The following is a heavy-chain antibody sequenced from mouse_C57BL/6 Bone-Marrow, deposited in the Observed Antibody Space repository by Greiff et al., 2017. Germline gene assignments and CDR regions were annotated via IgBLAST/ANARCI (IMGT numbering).Heavy chain of an antibody. CDR2: ISDGGSYT. J-gene: IGHJ3*01. D-gene: IGHD1-1*01. CDR1: GFTFSSYA. CDR3: ARYYYGSMFAY. V-gene: IGHV5-4*01. Sequence: EVQRVESGGGLVKPGGSLKLSCAASGFTFSSYAMSWVRQTPEKRLEWVATISDGGSYTYYPDNVKGRFTISRANAKNNLYLQMSHLKSEDTAMYYCARYYYGSMFAYWGQGTLVTVSA.